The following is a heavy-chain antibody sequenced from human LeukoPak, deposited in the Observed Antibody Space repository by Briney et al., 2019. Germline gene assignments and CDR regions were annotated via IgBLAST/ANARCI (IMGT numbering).Heavy chain of an antibody. CDR2: ISGSGGST. CDR1: GFTFSSYA. Sequence: GGSLRLSCAASGFTFSSYAMSWVRQAPGKGLEWVSAISGSGGSTYYADSVKGRFTISRDNSKNTLYLQMNSLRAEDTAVYYCVKDRGVSGSYEPLDYWGQGTLVTVSS. V-gene: IGHV3-23*01. CDR3: VKDRGVSGSYEPLDY. J-gene: IGHJ4*02. D-gene: IGHD1-26*01.